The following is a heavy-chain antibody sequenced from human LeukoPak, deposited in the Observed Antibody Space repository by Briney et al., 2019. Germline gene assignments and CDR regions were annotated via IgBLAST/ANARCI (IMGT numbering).Heavy chain of an antibody. D-gene: IGHD6-13*01. J-gene: IGHJ4*02. CDR2: IYYSGGT. Sequence: SETLSLTCTVSGGSIRSYYWSWIRQPPGKGLEWIGYIYYSGGTNYNPSLKSRVTISVDTSKNQFSLKLSSVTAADTAVYYCARHDAAAYRGYFDYWGQGTLVTVSS. CDR1: GGSIRSYY. V-gene: IGHV4-59*08. CDR3: ARHDAAAYRGYFDY.